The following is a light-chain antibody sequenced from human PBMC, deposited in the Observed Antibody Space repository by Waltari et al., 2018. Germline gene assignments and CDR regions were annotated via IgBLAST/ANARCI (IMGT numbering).Light chain of an antibody. V-gene: IGKV2-30*02. Sequence: DVVLTQSPLSLHVTLGPPASIPRRSSQRLVHSDGNTYLSWFQQRPGQSPRRLIYKVSNRDSWVPDRFSGSGSGTDFTLKISMVEAEDVGFYYCMQGTHWPPWTFGQGTKVEIQ. J-gene: IGKJ1*01. CDR3: MQGTHWPPWT. CDR2: KVS. CDR1: QRLVHSDGNTY.